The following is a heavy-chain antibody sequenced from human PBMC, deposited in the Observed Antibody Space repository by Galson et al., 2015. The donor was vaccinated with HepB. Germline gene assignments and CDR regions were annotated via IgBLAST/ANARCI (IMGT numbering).Heavy chain of an antibody. D-gene: IGHD6-6*01. V-gene: IGHV1-3*01. J-gene: IGHJ4*02. CDR1: GYTFSNYA. Sequence: KAAGYTFSNYAMHWVRQAPGQRLEWMGWINAANGNTKYSPKFQGRVTITGDTSANTAYMELSSLKSEDTAVYYCARGDSSSSPLDYWGQGTLVTVSS. CDR2: INAANGNT. CDR3: ARGDSSSSPLDY.